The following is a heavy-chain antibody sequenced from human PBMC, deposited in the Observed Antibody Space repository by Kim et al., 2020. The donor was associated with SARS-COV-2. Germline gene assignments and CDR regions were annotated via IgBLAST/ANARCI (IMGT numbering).Heavy chain of an antibody. CDR1: GYTFTSHD. V-gene: IGHV1-8*01. D-gene: IGHD3-22*01. Sequence: ASVKVSCKTSGYTFTSHDVDWVRQASGQGLEWMGWVNPSSGDTGYAQKFQGRVTMTINASIATAYMELSSLTSEDTALYYCARIHHYGSSDVWGQGTLVTVSS. CDR3: ARIHHYGSSDV. CDR2: VNPSSGDT. J-gene: IGHJ4*02.